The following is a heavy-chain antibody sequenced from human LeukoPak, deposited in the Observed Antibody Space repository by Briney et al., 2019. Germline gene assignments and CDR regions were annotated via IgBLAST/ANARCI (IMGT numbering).Heavy chain of an antibody. V-gene: IGHV3-48*04. J-gene: IGHJ4*02. CDR3: AREESSSSGYYFDY. D-gene: IGHD6-6*01. CDR1: GFTFSSYR. CDR2: ISSSGSTI. Sequence: GGSLRLSCAASGFTFSSYRMNWVRQAPGKGLEWVSYISSSGSTIYYADSVKGRFTISRDNAKNSLYLQMNSLRAEDTAVYYCAREESSSSGYYFDYWGQGALVTVSS.